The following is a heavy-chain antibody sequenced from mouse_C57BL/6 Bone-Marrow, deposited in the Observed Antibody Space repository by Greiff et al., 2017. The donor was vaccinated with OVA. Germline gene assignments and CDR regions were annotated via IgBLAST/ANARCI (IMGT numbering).Heavy chain of an antibody. Sequence: QVQLKESGAELVRPGTSVKMSCKASGYTFTNYWIGWAKQRPGHGLEWIGDIYPGGGYTNYNEKFKGKATLTADKSSSTAYMQFSSLTSEDSAIYYCARRYYYGSSYLWYFDVWGTGTTVTVSS. D-gene: IGHD1-1*01. CDR1: GYTFTNYW. V-gene: IGHV1-63*01. CDR2: IYPGGGYT. J-gene: IGHJ1*03. CDR3: ARRYYYGSSYLWYFDV.